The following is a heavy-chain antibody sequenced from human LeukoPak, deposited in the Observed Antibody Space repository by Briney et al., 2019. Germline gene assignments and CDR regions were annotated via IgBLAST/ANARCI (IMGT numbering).Heavy chain of an antibody. V-gene: IGHV3-23*01. CDR1: GFTFSSYA. D-gene: IGHD5-24*01. CDR2: IRGSGGST. CDR3: AKVERAGYNPYYFDY. Sequence: GGSLRLSCAASGFTFSSYAMSWVRQAPGKGLEWVSAIRGSGGSTYYADSVKGRFTISRDNSKNTLYLQMNSLRAEDTAVYYCAKVERAGYNPYYFDYWGQGTLVTVSS. J-gene: IGHJ4*02.